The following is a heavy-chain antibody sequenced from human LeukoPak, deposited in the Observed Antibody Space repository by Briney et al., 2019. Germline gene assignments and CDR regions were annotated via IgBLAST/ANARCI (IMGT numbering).Heavy chain of an antibody. CDR3: ARHKSSGWQLVWFDP. D-gene: IGHD6-19*01. V-gene: IGHV4-34*01. CDR1: GGSFSDYY. J-gene: IGHJ5*02. CDR2: INHSGST. Sequence: SETLSLTCAVYGGSFSDYYWSWIRQPPGRGLEWIGEINHSGSTNYNPSLKSRVTISVDTSKNQFSLKLSSVTAADTAVYYCARHKSSGWQLVWFDPWGQGTLVTVSS.